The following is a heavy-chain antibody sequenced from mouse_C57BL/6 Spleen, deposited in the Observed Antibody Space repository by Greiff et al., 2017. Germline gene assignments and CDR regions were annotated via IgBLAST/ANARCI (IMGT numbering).Heavy chain of an antibody. Sequence: VQLQQSGAELVRPGASVKLSCKASGYTFTDYYINWVKQRPGQGLEWIARIYPGSGNTYYNEKFKGKATLTGKKSSSTAYMQLSSLTSDDYAVYFCARGSYYYGSSWDFDVWGTGTTVTVSA. CDR1: GYTFTDYY. D-gene: IGHD1-1*01. CDR2: IYPGSGNT. J-gene: IGHJ1*03. CDR3: ARGSYYYGSSWDFDV. V-gene: IGHV1-76*01.